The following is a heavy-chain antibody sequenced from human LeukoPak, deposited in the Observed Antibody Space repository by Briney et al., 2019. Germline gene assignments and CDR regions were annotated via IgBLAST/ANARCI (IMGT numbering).Heavy chain of an antibody. CDR2: ISSNGGST. CDR3: AREPPNYYYYGMDV. V-gene: IGHV3-64*04. CDR1: GFTFSSYA. Sequence: GGSLRLSCSASGFTFSSYAMHWVRQAPGKGLEYVSAISSNGGSTYYADSVKGRFTISRDNSKNTLYLQMNSLRAEDTAVYYCAREPPNYYYYGMDVWGQGTTVTVSS. J-gene: IGHJ6*02.